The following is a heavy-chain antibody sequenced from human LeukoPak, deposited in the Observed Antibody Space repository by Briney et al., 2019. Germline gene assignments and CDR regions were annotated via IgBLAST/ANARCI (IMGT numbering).Heavy chain of an antibody. D-gene: IGHD3-10*02. Sequence: SQTPSLTCAISGDSVSSNSAAWNWIRQSPSRGLEWLGRTYYRSKRYNDYAVSVKSRITINPDTSRSQFSLQLESVTPDDTAMYYCTRTGMFADSWGQGTLVTVSS. CDR1: GDSVSSNSAA. J-gene: IGHJ4*02. CDR2: TYYRSKRYN. V-gene: IGHV6-1*01. CDR3: TRTGMFADS.